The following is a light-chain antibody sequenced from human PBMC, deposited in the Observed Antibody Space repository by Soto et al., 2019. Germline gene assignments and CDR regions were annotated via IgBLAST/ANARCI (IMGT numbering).Light chain of an antibody. Sequence: DIVMTQSPDSLAVSLGERATINCKSSQSVLYSSNNKNYLAWYQQKPGQPPKLLIYWASTRESGVPDRFSGSWSGTNFTLTISSLQAEDVAVYYCQQYYSTPYTFGQGIKLEIK. V-gene: IGKV4-1*01. CDR1: QSVLYSSNNKNY. CDR3: QQYYSTPYT. J-gene: IGKJ2*01. CDR2: WAS.